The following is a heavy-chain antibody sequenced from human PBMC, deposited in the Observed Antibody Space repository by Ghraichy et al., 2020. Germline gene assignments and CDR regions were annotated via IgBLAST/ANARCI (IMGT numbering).Heavy chain of an antibody. Sequence: SETLSLTCTVSGGSISSYYWSWIRQPPGKGLEWIGYIYYSGSTNYNPSLKSRVTISVDTSKNQFSLKLSSVTAADTAVYYCATSRGASSGYYIYWGQGTLVTVSS. D-gene: IGHD3-22*01. J-gene: IGHJ4*02. CDR1: GGSISSYY. CDR3: ATSRGASSGYYIY. CDR2: IYYSGST. V-gene: IGHV4-59*01.